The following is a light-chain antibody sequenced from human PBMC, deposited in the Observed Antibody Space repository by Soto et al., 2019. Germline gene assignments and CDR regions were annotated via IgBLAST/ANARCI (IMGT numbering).Light chain of an antibody. J-gene: IGKJ4*01. CDR1: QSISSW. V-gene: IGKV1-5*03. CDR3: QQYNSYSPT. CDR2: KAS. Sequence: DIQMTQSPSTLSASVGDRVTITCRASQSISSWWAWYQQKPGKAPKLLSYKASSLESGVPSRFSGSGSGTEFTVTISSLQPDDFAAYYCQQYNSYSPTCGGGTKVEIK.